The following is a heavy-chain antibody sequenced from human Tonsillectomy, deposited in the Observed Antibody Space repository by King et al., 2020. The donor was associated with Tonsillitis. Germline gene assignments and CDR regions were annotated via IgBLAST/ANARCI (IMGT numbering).Heavy chain of an antibody. Sequence: VQLVESGGGLVQPGGSLRLSCAASGFTFSSYWMSWVRQAPGKGLEWVANIKQDGSEKYYVDSVKGRFTISRDNAKNSVYLQMNSLRGEDTAAYYCARDHRTAWENYYFYYMDVWGKGTTVTVSS. D-gene: IGHD1-26*01. V-gene: IGHV3-7*04. CDR2: IKQDGSEK. CDR1: GFTFSSYW. CDR3: ARDHRTAWENYYFYYMDV. J-gene: IGHJ6*03.